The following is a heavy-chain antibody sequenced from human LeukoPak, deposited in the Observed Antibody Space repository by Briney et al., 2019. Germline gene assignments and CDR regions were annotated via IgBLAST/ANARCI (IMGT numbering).Heavy chain of an antibody. CDR1: RFTFDGYA. V-gene: IGHV3-9*01. CDR2: ISWNSGNT. D-gene: IGHD6-6*01. CDR3: AKSGTYSSSSGYIDS. J-gene: IGHJ4*02. Sequence: GGSLRLSCAASRFTFDGYAMHWVRQAPGKGLEWVSGISWNSGNTDYAASVKGRFTISRDNAKKSLHLQMNSLRAEDTALYYCAKSGTYSSSSGYIDSWGQGTLVTVSS.